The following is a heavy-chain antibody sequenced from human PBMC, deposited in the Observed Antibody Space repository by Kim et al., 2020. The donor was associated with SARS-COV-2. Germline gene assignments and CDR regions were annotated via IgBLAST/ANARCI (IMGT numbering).Heavy chain of an antibody. D-gene: IGHD1-7*01. CDR3: AGGVGRLELRAPFDY. J-gene: IGHJ4*02. Sequence: PSLKVRVTISVDTSKTQFSLRLSAVTAADTAVYYCAGGVGRLELRAPFDYWGQGTLVTVSS. V-gene: IGHV4-39*01.